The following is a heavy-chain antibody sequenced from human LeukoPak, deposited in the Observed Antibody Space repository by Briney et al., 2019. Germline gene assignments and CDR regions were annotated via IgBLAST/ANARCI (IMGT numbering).Heavy chain of an antibody. Sequence: GGSLRLSCAASGFTFRIYAMSWVRQAPGKGLEWVSAISGSGGSTYYADSVKGRFTISRDNSKNTLYLQMNSLRAEDTAVYYCAGGGGSSLEVLYYFDYWGRGTLVTVSS. CDR1: GFTFRIYA. CDR3: AGGGGSSLEVLYYFDY. D-gene: IGHD1-26*01. CDR2: ISGSGGST. V-gene: IGHV3-23*01. J-gene: IGHJ4*02.